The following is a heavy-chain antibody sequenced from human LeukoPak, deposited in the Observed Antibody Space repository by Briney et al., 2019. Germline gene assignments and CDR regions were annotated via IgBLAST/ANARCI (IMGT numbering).Heavy chain of an antibody. CDR2: ISAYNGNT. CDR3: ARDYDYVWGSYRFDHYTTFDY. CDR1: GYTFTSYD. J-gene: IGHJ4*02. D-gene: IGHD3-16*02. V-gene: IGHV1-18*01. Sequence: ASVKVSCKASGYTFTSYDINWVRQAPGQGLEWMGWISAYNGNTNYAQKLQGRVTMTTDTSTSTAYMELRSLRSDDTAVYYCARDYDYVWGSYRFDHYTTFDYWGQGTLVTVSS.